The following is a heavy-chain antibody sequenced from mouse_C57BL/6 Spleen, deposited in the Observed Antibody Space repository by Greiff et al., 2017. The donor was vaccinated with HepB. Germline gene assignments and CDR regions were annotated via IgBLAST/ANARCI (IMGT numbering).Heavy chain of an antibody. CDR2: ISSGSSTI. CDR1: GFTFSDYG. Sequence: EVQLVESGGGLVKPGGSLKLSCAASGFTFSDYGMHWVRQAPEKGLEWVAYISSGSSTIYYADTVKGRFTISRDNAKNTLFLQMTSLRSEDTAMYYCARRAGPDAMDYWGQGTSVTVSS. D-gene: IGHD3-1*01. V-gene: IGHV5-17*01. CDR3: ARRAGPDAMDY. J-gene: IGHJ4*01.